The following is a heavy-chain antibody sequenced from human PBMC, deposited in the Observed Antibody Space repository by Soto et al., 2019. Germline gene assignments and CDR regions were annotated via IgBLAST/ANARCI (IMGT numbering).Heavy chain of an antibody. D-gene: IGHD3-10*01. CDR1: GFTFNDFE. V-gene: IGHV3-48*03. CDR3: ARGFGPFNS. Sequence: EVQLLESGGGLVQPGGSLRLSCGVSGFTFNDFEMNWVRQAPGKGLEWLAYIDGSGTTKKYADSVRGRFTISRDNPNNSLFLPMSILSAADTAIYYCARGFGPFNSWGQGTRVSVSS. J-gene: IGHJ4*02. CDR2: IDGSGTTK.